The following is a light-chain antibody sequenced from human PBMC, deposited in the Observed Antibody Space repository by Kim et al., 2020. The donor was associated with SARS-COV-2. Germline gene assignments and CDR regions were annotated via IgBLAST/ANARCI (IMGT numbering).Light chain of an antibody. CDR3: QQYDELPRT. CDR2: DAC. V-gene: IGKV1-33*01. Sequence: GGDRVTINRQASQEISNHLNWYEQKPGKAPNLRIHDACSLEPGVPSRFTGSGSGTDFTFSITSLHPEGWATYYRQQYDELPRTFGPGTKVDIK. CDR1: QEISNH. J-gene: IGKJ3*01.